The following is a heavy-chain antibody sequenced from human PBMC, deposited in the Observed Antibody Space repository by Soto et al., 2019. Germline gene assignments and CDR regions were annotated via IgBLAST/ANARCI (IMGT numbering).Heavy chain of an antibody. V-gene: IGHV3-23*01. CDR1: GFTFSSYA. CDR2: ISGSGGST. D-gene: IGHD3-3*01. CDR3: AKIITIFGVVITHDYGMDV. Sequence: EVQLLESGGGLVQPGGSLRLSCAASGFTFSSYAMSWVRQAPGKGLEWVSAISGSGGSTYYADSVKGRFTISRDNSKNTLYLQMNSLRAEDTAVYYCAKIITIFGVVITHDYGMDVWGQGTTVTVSS. J-gene: IGHJ6*02.